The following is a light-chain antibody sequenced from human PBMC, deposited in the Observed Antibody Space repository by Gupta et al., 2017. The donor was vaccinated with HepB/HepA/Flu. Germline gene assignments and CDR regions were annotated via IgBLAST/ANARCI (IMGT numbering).Light chain of an antibody. J-gene: IGLJ2*01. CDR1: SSDVGSYNL. Sequence: QSALTQPASVSGSPGQSITFSCTGTSSDVGSYNLVSWYQQHPGKAPKLMIYEVSKRPSGVSNRFSGSKSGNTASLTISGLQAEDEADYYCCSYAGSVVFGGGTKLTV. V-gene: IGLV2-23*02. CDR2: EVS. CDR3: CSYAGSVV.